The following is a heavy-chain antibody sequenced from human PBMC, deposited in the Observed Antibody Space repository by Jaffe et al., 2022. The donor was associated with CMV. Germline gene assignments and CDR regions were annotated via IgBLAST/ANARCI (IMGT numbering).Heavy chain of an antibody. CDR2: IIPILGIA. CDR1: GGTFSSYA. V-gene: IGHV1-69*09. D-gene: IGHD4-17*01. Sequence: QVQLVQSGAEVKKPGSSVKVSCKASGGTFSSYAISWVRQAPGQGLEWMGRIIPILGIANYAQKFQGRVTITADKSTSTAYMELSSLRSEDTAVYYCARALGSTVTTPAFDIWGQGTMVTVSS. J-gene: IGHJ3*02. CDR3: ARALGSTVTTPAFDI.